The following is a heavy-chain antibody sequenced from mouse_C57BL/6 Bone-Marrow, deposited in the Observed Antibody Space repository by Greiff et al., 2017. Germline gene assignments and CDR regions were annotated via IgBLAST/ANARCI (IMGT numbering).Heavy chain of an antibody. Sequence: EVQLQQSGPVLVKPGASVKMSCKASGYTFTDYYMNWVKQSHGKSLEWIGVINPYNGGTSYNQKFKGKATLTVDKSSSTAYMALNSLTSEDSAVDYCARWDYYGSSYNYWGQGTTLTVSS. J-gene: IGHJ2*01. D-gene: IGHD1-1*01. CDR2: INPYNGGT. V-gene: IGHV1-19*01. CDR1: GYTFTDYY. CDR3: ARWDYYGSSYNY.